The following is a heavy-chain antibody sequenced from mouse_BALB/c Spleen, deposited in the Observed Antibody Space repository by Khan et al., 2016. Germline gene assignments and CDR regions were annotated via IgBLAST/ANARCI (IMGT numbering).Heavy chain of an antibody. CDR2: ISSGSSII. CDR3: ARRIITRDYYAMDY. D-gene: IGHD2-5*01. Sequence: EVELVESGGGLVQPGGSRKLSCAASGFTFSSFGMHWVRQAPEKGLEWVAYISSGSSIIYYADTVKGRFTISRDNPKNTLFLQMTSLSSEDTAMYYCARRIITRDYYAMDYWGQGTSVTVSS. J-gene: IGHJ4*01. V-gene: IGHV5-17*02. CDR1: GFTFSSFG.